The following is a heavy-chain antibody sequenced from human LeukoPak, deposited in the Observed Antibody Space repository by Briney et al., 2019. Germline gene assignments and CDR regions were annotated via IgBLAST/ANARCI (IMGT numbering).Heavy chain of an antibody. CDR2: IYSTGTT. CDR3: ARYSSSWADAFDI. CDR1: GGSINSYY. Sequence: SETLSLTCTVSGGSINSYYWSWIRQPAGKGLDWIGRIYSTGTTDYNPSLKSRVTMSVDTSKNQFSLKLTSVIAADTAVYYCARYSSSWADAFDIWGQGTMVTVSS. J-gene: IGHJ3*02. D-gene: IGHD6-13*01. V-gene: IGHV4-4*07.